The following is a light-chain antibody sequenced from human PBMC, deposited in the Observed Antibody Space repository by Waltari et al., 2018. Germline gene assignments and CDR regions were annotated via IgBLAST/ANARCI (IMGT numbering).Light chain of an antibody. CDR2: SNN. CDR3: AAWDDSLIGV. CDR1: IPNIGSNT. V-gene: IGLV1-44*01. Sequence: QSVLTQPPSASGTPGPRVTISCSGSIPNIGSNTVNWYQQLPGTAHKLLIYSNNQRPSGVPDRFSGSKSGTSASLAISGLQSEDEADYYCAAWDDSLIGVFGGGTKLTVL. J-gene: IGLJ3*02.